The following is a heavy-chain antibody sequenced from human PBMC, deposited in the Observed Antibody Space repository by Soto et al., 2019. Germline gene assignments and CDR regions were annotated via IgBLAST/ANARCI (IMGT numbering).Heavy chain of an antibody. D-gene: IGHD6-19*01. CDR2: INHSGST. Sequence: PSETLSLTCAVYGGSFSGYYWSWIRQPPGKGLEWIGEINHSGSTNYNPSLKSRVTISVDTSKNQFSLKLSSVTAADTAVYYCASCSVRGSGWYQDFYYWGQGTLVTVSS. CDR3: ASCSVRGSGWYQDFYY. V-gene: IGHV4-34*01. CDR1: GGSFSGYY. J-gene: IGHJ4*02.